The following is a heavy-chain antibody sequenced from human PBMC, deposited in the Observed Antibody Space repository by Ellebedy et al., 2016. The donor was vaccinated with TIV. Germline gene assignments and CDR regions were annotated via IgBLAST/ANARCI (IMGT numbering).Heavy chain of an antibody. D-gene: IGHD6-13*01. CDR1: GFTFSSYA. CDR2: ISYDGSNK. CDR3: ARYTGSIAAAGTFIHNWYFDL. J-gene: IGHJ2*01. Sequence: GGSLRLSXAASGFTFSSYAMHWVRQAPGKGLEWVAVISYDGSNKYYADSVKGRFTISRDNSKNTLYLQMNSLRAEDTAVYYCARYTGSIAAAGTFIHNWYFDLWGRGTLVTVSS. V-gene: IGHV3-30-3*01.